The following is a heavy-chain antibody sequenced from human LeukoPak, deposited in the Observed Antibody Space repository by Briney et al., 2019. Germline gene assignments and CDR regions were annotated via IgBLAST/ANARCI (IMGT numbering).Heavy chain of an antibody. CDR2: INPNSGGT. CDR3: ARDLGHYCYYGMDV. V-gene: IGHV1-2*06. CDR1: GYTFTGYY. J-gene: IGHJ6*02. Sequence: ASVNVSCKASGYTFTGYYMHWVRQTPGQGLEWMGRINPNSGGTNYAQKFQGRVTMTRDTSISTAYMELSRLRSDDTAVYYCARDLGHYCYYGMDVWGQGTTVTVSS.